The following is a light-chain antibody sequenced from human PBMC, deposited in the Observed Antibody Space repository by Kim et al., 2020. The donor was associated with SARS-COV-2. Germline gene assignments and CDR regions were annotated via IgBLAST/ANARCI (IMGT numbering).Light chain of an antibody. CDR2: RNS. CDR3: SAWDDSLSGPV. V-gene: IGLV1-47*01. CDR1: SPNSGSNY. J-gene: IGLJ3*02. Sequence: GQTVTVSCPGSSPNSGSNYVLGYQQLPGTAPNLLIFRNSQRPSGVPERFSGSKAGTSSSLASSGLRSEDEADYYCSAWDDSLSGPVFGGGTQLTVL.